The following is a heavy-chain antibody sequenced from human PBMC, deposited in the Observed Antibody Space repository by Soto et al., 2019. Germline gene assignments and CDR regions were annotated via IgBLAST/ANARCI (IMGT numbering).Heavy chain of an antibody. V-gene: IGHV3-53*01. CDR2: IYSGGTT. CDR1: GFSVSSNY. Sequence: GSLRLSCAASGFSVSSNYMSWVRQAPGKGLEWVSVIYSGGTTYYADSVKGRFTISRDNSKNTLYLQMSSLRAEDTAVYYCAREPGSSGGDYWGQGTLVTVYS. J-gene: IGHJ4*02. D-gene: IGHD6-6*01. CDR3: AREPGSSGGDY.